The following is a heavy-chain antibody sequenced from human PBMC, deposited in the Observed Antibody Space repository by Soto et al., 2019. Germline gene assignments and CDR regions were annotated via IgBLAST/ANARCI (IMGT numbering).Heavy chain of an antibody. CDR1: GFSLSTSGVG. V-gene: IGHV2-5*02. CDR3: AHSLYYDSSGYYWGWFDP. D-gene: IGHD3-22*01. CDR2: IYWDDDK. J-gene: IGHJ5*02. Sequence: QITLKESGPPLVKPTQTLTLTCTFSGFSLSTSGVGVGWIRQPPGKALEWLALIYWDDDKRYSPSLKSRLTITKDTSKNQVVLTMTNMDPVDTATYYCAHSLYYDSSGYYWGWFDPWGQGTLVTVSS.